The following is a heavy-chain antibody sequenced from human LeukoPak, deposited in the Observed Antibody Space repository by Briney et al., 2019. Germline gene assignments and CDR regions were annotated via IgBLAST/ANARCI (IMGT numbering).Heavy chain of an antibody. CDR3: AREGNPDY. CDR2: ISGGGSST. Sequence: GGSLRLSCAASGFTFITYAMSWVRQAPGKGLEWVSTISGGGSSTNYGDSVKGRFTISRDNAKNSLYLQMNSLRDEDTAVYYCAREGNPDYWGQGTLVTVSS. J-gene: IGHJ4*02. V-gene: IGHV3-23*01. CDR1: GFTFITYA.